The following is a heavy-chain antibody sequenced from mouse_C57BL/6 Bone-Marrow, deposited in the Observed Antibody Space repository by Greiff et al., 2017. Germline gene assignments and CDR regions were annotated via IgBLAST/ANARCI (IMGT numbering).Heavy chain of an antibody. Sequence: QVQLQQPGAELVRPGTSVKLSCKASGYTFTSYWMHWVKQRPGQGLEWIGVIDPSDSYTNYNQKFKGKATLTVDTSSSTAYMQLSSLTSEDSAVYYCARYYDYDAWFAYWGQGTLVTVSA. CDR2: IDPSDSYT. J-gene: IGHJ3*01. V-gene: IGHV1-59*01. CDR1: GYTFTSYW. CDR3: ARYYDYDAWFAY. D-gene: IGHD2-4*01.